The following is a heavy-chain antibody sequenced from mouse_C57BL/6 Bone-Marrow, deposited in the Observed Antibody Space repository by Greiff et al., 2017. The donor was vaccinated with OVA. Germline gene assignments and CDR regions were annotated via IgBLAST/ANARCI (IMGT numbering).Heavy chain of an antibody. Sequence: LVESGAELVRPGASVTLSCKASGYTFTDYEMHWVKQTPVHGLEWIGAIDPETGGTAYNQKFKGKAILTADKSSSTAYMELRSLTSEDSAVYYCREDYYAMDYWGQGTSVTVSS. CDR2: IDPETGGT. V-gene: IGHV1-15*01. J-gene: IGHJ4*01. CDR3: REDYYAMDY. CDR1: GYTFTDYE.